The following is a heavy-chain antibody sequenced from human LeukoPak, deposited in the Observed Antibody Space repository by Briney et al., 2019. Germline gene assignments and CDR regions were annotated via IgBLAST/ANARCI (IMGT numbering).Heavy chain of an antibody. CDR1: GGSISSSSYY. CDR3: ARALYGYSYGFDY. V-gene: IGHV4-39*07. D-gene: IGHD5-18*01. J-gene: IGHJ4*02. CDR2: IYYSGST. Sequence: SETLSLTCTVSGGSISSSSYYWGWIRQPPGKGLEWIGSIYYSGSTYYNPSLKSRVTMSVDTSKNQFSLKLSSVTAADTAVYYCARALYGYSYGFDYWGQGTLVTVSS.